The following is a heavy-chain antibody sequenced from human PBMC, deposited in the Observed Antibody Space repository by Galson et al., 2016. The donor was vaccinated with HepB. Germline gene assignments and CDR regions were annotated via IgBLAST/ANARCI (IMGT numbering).Heavy chain of an antibody. CDR1: GYTFTSYG. D-gene: IGHD2-2*01. CDR2: ISAYNGNT. CDR3: ARGPSSTRTFDY. V-gene: IGHV1-18*01. Sequence: SVKVSCKATGYTFTSYGITWVRQAPGQGLEWMGWISAYNGNTNYAQKLQGRVTMTTDTSTSTAYMELRSLRSDDTAVYYCARGPSSTRTFDYWGQGTLVTVSS. J-gene: IGHJ4*02.